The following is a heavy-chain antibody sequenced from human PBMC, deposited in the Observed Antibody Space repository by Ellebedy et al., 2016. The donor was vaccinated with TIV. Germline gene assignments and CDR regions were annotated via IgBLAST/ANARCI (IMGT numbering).Heavy chain of an antibody. Sequence: GESLKISCAASGFTFSNYWIHWVRPAPGKGLVWLSRINRDGSSANYADSVKGRFSISRDNSKNTLYVQMNSLRAEDTAVYYCARGGRDQWLIDYWGQGTLVTVSS. CDR3: ARGGRDQWLIDY. V-gene: IGHV3-74*01. D-gene: IGHD6-19*01. CDR2: INRDGSSA. CDR1: GFTFSNYW. J-gene: IGHJ4*02.